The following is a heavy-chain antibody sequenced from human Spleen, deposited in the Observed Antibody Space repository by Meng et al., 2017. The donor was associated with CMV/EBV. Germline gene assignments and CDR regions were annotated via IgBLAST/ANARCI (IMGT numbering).Heavy chain of an antibody. V-gene: IGHV4-31*03. D-gene: IGHD2-2*01. CDR2: IYYSGST. Sequence: SETLSLTCTVSGGSISSGGYYWSWIRQHPGKGLEWIGYIYYSGSTYYNPSLKSRVTISVDTSKNQFSLKLSSVTAADTAVYYCARDGCSSTSCPIDYWGQGTLVTVSS. CDR3: ARDGCSSTSCPIDY. CDR1: GGSISSGGYY. J-gene: IGHJ4*02.